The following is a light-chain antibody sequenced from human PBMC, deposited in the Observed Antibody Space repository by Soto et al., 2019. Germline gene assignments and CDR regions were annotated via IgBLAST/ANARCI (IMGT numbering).Light chain of an antibody. V-gene: IGLV2-14*01. Sequence: QSVLTQPASVSGSPGQSITISCTGTSSDVGGYNYVSWYQQHPGKAPKLMIFEVSSRPSGVSYRFSGSKSGNTASLTISGLQAEDEADYYCSSYTSSSFYVFGTGTKGTVL. CDR3: SSYTSSSFYV. CDR1: SSDVGGYNY. J-gene: IGLJ1*01. CDR2: EVS.